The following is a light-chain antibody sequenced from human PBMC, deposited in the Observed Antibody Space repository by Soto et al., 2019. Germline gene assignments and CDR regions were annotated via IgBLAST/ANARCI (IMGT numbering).Light chain of an antibody. CDR2: GAS. J-gene: IGKJ4*01. CDR1: QSVNSN. V-gene: IGKV3-15*01. Sequence: EIVMTQSPSTLSASPGERATLSCRASQSVNSNLAWYQQKPGQAPRLLIYGASTRATGIPARFSGSGSGTEFTLTISSLQSEDFAVYYCQQYNNWPPLTFGGGTKVEIK. CDR3: QQYNNWPPLT.